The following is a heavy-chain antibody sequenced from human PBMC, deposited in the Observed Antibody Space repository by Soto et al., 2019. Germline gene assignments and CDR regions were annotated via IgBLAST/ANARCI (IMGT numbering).Heavy chain of an antibody. D-gene: IGHD3-22*01. V-gene: IGHV3-49*03. CDR1: GFPFGDYA. CDR2: IRSKAYGGTT. J-gene: IGHJ4*02. Sequence: GGSLSLSCPASGFPFGDYAMSWFRQAPGKGLEWVGFIRSKAYGGTTEYAASVKGRFTISRDDSKSIAYLQMNSLKTEDTAVYYCTWAPYYYDSSGYYPFDYWGQGTLVTVSS. CDR3: TWAPYYYDSSGYYPFDY.